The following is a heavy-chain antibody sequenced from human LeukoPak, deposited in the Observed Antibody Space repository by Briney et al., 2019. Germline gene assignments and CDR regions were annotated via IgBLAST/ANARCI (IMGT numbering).Heavy chain of an antibody. CDR1: GGSISNYY. CDR2: IYYSGST. J-gene: IGHJ4*02. CDR3: ARASTYYDILTGYPRVFDY. Sequence: PSETLSLTCTVSGGSISNYYWNWIRQPPGKGLEWIGYIYYSGSTNYNPSLKSRVTISVDTSKNQFSLKLSSVTAADTAVCYCARASTYYDILTGYPRVFDYWGQGTLVTVSS. V-gene: IGHV4-59*01. D-gene: IGHD3-9*01.